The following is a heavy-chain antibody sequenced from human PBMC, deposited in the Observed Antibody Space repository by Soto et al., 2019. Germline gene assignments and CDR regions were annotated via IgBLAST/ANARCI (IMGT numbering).Heavy chain of an antibody. D-gene: IGHD3-22*01. Sequence: SVKVSCKASGGTLSSYAISWLRQAPGQGLEWMGEIIPIFGTANYAQKFQGRVTITADESTSTAYMELSSLRSEDTAVYYCARDRGPSSGYYPYWFDPWGQGTLVTVSS. CDR3: ARDRGPSSGYYPYWFDP. CDR1: GGTLSSYA. V-gene: IGHV1-69*13. J-gene: IGHJ5*02. CDR2: IIPIFGTA.